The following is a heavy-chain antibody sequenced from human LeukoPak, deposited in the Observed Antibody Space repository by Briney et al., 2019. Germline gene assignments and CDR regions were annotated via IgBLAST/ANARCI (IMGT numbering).Heavy chain of an antibody. CDR2: INNSGGST. J-gene: IGHJ6*03. CDR3: ARARRGSGNDYYMDV. CDR1: GFTFSSYG. V-gene: IGHV3-23*01. D-gene: IGHD3-10*01. Sequence: GGSLRLSCAASGFTFSSYGMSWVRQAPGKGLEWVSSINNSGGSTYYADSVKGRFTISRDNARNSLFLQMNSLRAEDTAVYYCARARRGSGNDYYMDVWGKGTTVTISS.